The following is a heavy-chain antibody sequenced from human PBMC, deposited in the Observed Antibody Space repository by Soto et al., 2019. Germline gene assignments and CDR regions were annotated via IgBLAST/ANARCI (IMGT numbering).Heavy chain of an antibody. V-gene: IGHV3-7*01. CDR3: VSSSWGDIDS. J-gene: IGHJ4*02. Sequence: GSLRLSCTASGFTFRSFWMSWVRQAPGKGLEWVANIDQDGSGKYYVDSVKGRFTVSRDNAKNSLYLQMNSLTAEDTAVYYCVSSSWGDIDSWGQGTQVTVSS. D-gene: IGHD6-13*01. CDR1: GFTFRSFW. CDR2: IDQDGSGK.